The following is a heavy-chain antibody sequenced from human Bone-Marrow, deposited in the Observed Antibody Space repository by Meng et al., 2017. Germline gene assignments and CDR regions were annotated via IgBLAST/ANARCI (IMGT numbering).Heavy chain of an antibody. J-gene: IGHJ5*02. V-gene: IGHV1-69*06. D-gene: IGHD1-26*01. CDR3: ARVVGYSGSYELDP. Sequence: QLQLWQLGAEVRRPGSSVKVSCKASGGTFSSYAISWVRQAPGQGLEWMGGIIPIFGTANYAQKFQGRVTITADKSTSTAYMELSSLRSEGTAVYYCARVVGYSGSYELDPWGQGTLVTVSS. CDR1: GGTFSSYA. CDR2: IIPIFGTA.